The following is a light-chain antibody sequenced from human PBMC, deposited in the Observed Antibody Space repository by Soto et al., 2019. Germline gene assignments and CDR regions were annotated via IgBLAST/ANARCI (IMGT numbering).Light chain of an antibody. V-gene: IGKV3-20*01. Sequence: EIVLTHSPGTLSLSPCERATLSFSASQSLSSSYLAWYQQKPGQAPRLLIYGTSIRATGIPDRFSGSGSGTDFTLTISRLEPEDFAVYYCQQYGSSRWTFGQGAKVDIK. CDR1: QSLSSSY. CDR2: GTS. CDR3: QQYGSSRWT. J-gene: IGKJ1*01.